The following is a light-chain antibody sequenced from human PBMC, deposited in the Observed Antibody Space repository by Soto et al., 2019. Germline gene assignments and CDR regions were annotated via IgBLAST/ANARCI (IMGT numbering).Light chain of an antibody. Sequence: DIPMTQSPSSLSASVGDRVTITCRASQSISTWLAWYQQKPGKAPNLLIYKASSLESGVPSRFSGSASGTEFTLTISSLQPDDFATYYCQHYYTYPLTFGGGTKVEIK. J-gene: IGKJ4*01. CDR2: KAS. CDR1: QSISTW. CDR3: QHYYTYPLT. V-gene: IGKV1-5*03.